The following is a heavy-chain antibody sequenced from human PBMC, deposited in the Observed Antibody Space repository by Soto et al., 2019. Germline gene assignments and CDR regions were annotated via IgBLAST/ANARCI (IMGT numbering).Heavy chain of an antibody. V-gene: IGHV3-23*01. CDR3: ARQADGKTCFDH. Sequence: DVQLLESGGGLVQPGGSRRLSCTASGFAFNFYAMAWVRQAPGKGLEWVSAISGNGATTYHADSVKGRFTISRDDSKSSLYLQMSSLKVEDTAVYYCARQADGKTCFDHWGQGILVTVSS. J-gene: IGHJ4*02. CDR1: GFAFNFYA. CDR2: ISGNGATT.